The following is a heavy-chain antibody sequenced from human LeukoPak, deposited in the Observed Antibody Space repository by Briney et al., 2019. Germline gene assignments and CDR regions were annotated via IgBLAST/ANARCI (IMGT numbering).Heavy chain of an antibody. J-gene: IGHJ3*02. V-gene: IGHV3-7*01. CDR1: GFTFSSYW. Sequence: HAGGSLRLSCAASGFTFSSYWMSWVRQAPGKGLEWVANIKQDGSEKYYVDSVKGRFTISRDNAKNSLYLQMNSLRAEDTAVYYCARGMEGLFGELFYAFDIWGQGTMVTVSS. CDR3: ARGMEGLFGELFYAFDI. D-gene: IGHD3-10*02. CDR2: IKQDGSEK.